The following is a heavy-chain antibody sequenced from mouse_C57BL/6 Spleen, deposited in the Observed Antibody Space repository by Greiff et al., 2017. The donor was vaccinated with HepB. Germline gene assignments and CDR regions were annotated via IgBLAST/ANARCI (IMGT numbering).Heavy chain of an antibody. D-gene: IGHD2-1*01. CDR1: GYSITSGYY. Sequence: EVQLVESGPGLVKPSQSLSLTCSVTGYSITSGYYWNWIRQFPGNKLEWMGYISYDGSNNYNPSLKNHITITRDTSKNQFFLKLNSVTTEDTATYYGARVDYCGKWPDWYFDVWGTGTTVTVSS. V-gene: IGHV3-6*01. J-gene: IGHJ1*03. CDR2: ISYDGSN. CDR3: ARVDYCGKWPDWYFDV.